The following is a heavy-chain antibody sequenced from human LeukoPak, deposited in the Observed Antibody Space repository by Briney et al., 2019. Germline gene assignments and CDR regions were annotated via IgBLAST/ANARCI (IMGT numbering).Heavy chain of an antibody. D-gene: IGHD2-2*01. CDR2: ISLNSGSI. Sequence: PGGSLRLSCAASGFTFDDYAMHWVRQAPGKGLEWVSGISLNSGSIGYADSVKGRFTISRDNAKNSLYLQMNSLRAEDTAVYYCARDCSSTSCYGDDAFDIWGQGTMVTVSS. CDR1: GFTFDDYA. V-gene: IGHV3-9*01. J-gene: IGHJ3*02. CDR3: ARDCSSTSCYGDDAFDI.